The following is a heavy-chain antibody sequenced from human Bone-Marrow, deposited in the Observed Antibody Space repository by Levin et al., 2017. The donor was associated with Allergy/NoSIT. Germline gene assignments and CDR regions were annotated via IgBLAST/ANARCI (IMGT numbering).Heavy chain of an antibody. V-gene: IGHV3-20*04. CDR3: AMGYSSTPNDY. CDR1: GFIFDNHG. J-gene: IGHJ4*02. Sequence: PTGGSLRLSCAASGFIFDNHGMSWVRQGPGKGLEWVSGINGNGERAGYADSVKGRFTVSRSNAKNSLYLQMDSLRAEDTGFYFCAMGYSSTPNDYWGQGTLVTVSA. CDR2: INGNGERA. D-gene: IGHD6-13*01.